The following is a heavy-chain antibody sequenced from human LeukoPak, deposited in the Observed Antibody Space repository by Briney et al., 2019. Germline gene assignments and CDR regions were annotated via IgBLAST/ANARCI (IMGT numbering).Heavy chain of an antibody. D-gene: IGHD6-13*01. CDR1: GGTFSSYA. Sequence: PAASVTVSCMASGGTFSSYAISWVRQAPGQGLEWMGGIIPIFGTANYAQKFQGRVTITADKSTSTAYMELSGLRSEDTAVYYCARSSIIAAAGPYYFDYWGQGTLVTVSS. V-gene: IGHV1-69*06. J-gene: IGHJ4*02. CDR2: IIPIFGTA. CDR3: ARSSIIAAAGPYYFDY.